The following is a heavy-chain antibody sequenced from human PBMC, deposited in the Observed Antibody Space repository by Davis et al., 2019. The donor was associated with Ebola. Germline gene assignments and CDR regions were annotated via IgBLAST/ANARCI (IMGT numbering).Heavy chain of an antibody. CDR3: ARLIMITFGGVIVHEYYFDY. Sequence: SETLSLTCTVSGGSISSYYWSWIRQPPGKGLEWIGYIYYSGSTNYNPSLKSRVTISVDTSKNQFSLKLSSVTAADTAVYYCARLIMITFGGVIVHEYYFDYWGQGTLVTASS. CDR2: IYYSGST. J-gene: IGHJ4*02. V-gene: IGHV4-59*01. D-gene: IGHD3-16*02. CDR1: GGSISSYY.